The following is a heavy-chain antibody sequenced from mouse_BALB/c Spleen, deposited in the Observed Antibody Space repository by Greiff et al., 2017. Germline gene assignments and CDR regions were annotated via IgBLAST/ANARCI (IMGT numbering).Heavy chain of an antibody. CDR3: ARSAYYRYDFYAMDY. V-gene: IGHV1-80*01. Sequence: VQLQESGAELVRPGSSVKISCKASGYAFSSYWMNWVKQRPGQGLEWIGQIYPGDGDTNYNGKFKGKATLTADKSSSTAYMQLSSLTSEDSAVYFCARSAYYRYDFYAMDYWGQGTSVTVSS. J-gene: IGHJ4*01. CDR1: GYAFSSYW. D-gene: IGHD2-14*01. CDR2: IYPGDGDT.